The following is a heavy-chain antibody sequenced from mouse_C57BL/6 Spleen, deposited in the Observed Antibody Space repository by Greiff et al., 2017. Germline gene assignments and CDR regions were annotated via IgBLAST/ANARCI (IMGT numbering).Heavy chain of an antibody. J-gene: IGHJ4*01. V-gene: IGHV1-72*01. CDR1: GYTFTSYW. CDR2: IDPNSGGT. Sequence: QVQLQQPGAELVKPGASVKLSCKASGYTFTSYWMHWVKQRPGRGREWIGRIDPNSGGTKYNEEFKSKATLTVDKPSSTAYMQLSSLTSEDSAVYYGARAYYGSSGGMDYWGQGTSVTVSS. CDR3: ARAYYGSSGGMDY. D-gene: IGHD1-1*01.